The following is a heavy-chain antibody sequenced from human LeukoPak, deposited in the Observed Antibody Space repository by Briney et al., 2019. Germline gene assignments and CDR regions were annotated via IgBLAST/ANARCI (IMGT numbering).Heavy chain of an antibody. D-gene: IGHD4-17*01. CDR1: GGSFSGYY. V-gene: IGHV4-59*01. J-gene: IGHJ4*02. Sequence: SETLSLTCTASGGSFSGYYWSWIRQPPGKGLEWIGYIYYSGNTNYNPSLKSRLIMSLDTSKNHFSLKLNSVTAADTAVYYCARHKDSGDYPLDYWGQGILVSVSS. CDR3: ARHKDSGDYPLDY. CDR2: IYYSGNT.